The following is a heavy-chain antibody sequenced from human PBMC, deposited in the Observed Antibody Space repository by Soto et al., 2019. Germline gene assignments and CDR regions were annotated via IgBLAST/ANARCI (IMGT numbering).Heavy chain of an antibody. J-gene: IGHJ4*02. D-gene: IGHD1-1*01. Sequence: SETLSLTCTVSGGSISSGDYYWSWIRQPPGKGLEWIGYISYSGNTHYNPSLKSRVTISVDTSKNQFSLKLSSVTAADTAVYYCARVYNWNYSLWGQGTLVTVSS. V-gene: IGHV4-30-4*01. CDR2: ISYSGNT. CDR3: ARVYNWNYSL. CDR1: GGSISSGDYY.